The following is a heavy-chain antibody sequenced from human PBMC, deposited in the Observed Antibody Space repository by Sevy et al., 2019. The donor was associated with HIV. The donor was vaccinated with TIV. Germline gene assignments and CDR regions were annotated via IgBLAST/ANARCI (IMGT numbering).Heavy chain of an antibody. J-gene: IGHJ6*02. Sequence: GGSLRLSCAASGFTFSTYSMNWVRQAPGKGLEWVSSISSSSNYIYYADSLKGRFTISRDNAKNSLYLQMNSLGADDTAVYYCARDGARITMVQGVMAYYHGMDVWGQGTTVTVSS. CDR2: ISSSSNYI. CDR1: GFTFSTYS. V-gene: IGHV3-21*01. CDR3: ARDGARITMVQGVMAYYHGMDV. D-gene: IGHD3-10*01.